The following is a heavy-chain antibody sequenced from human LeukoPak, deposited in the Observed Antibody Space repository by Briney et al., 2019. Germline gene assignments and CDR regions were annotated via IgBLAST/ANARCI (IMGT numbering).Heavy chain of an antibody. D-gene: IGHD2-21*01. CDR3: ARDWGGRYPDAFDI. CDR2: IYHSGST. CDR1: GVSFSDSY. J-gene: IGHJ3*02. V-gene: IGHV4-38-2*02. Sequence: SETLSLTCAVTGVSFSDSYWSWIRQPPGKGLEWIGSIYHSGSTYYNPSLKSRVTISVDTSKNQFSLKLSSVTAADTAVYYCARDWGGRYPDAFDIWGQGTMVTVSS.